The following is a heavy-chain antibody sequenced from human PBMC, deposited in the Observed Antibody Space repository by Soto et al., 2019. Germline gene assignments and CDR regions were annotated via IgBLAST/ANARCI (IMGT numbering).Heavy chain of an antibody. Sequence: QITLKESGPTLVKPTQTLTLTCTFSGFSLSTSGVGVGWIRQPPGKALEWLALIYWDDDKRYSPSLKSRLTITKDTSKNQVVLTMTNMDPVDTATYYCAHSEVTTEPYYYYYGMDVWGQGTTVTVSS. V-gene: IGHV2-5*02. CDR1: GFSLSTSGVG. CDR2: IYWDDDK. D-gene: IGHD1-1*01. J-gene: IGHJ6*02. CDR3: AHSEVTTEPYYYYYGMDV.